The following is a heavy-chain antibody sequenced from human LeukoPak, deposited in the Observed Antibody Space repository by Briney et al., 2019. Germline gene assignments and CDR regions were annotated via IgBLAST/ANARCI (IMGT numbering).Heavy chain of an antibody. CDR3: ARSLEWQQLVQLHY. D-gene: IGHD6-13*01. J-gene: IGHJ4*02. CDR2: IIPILDIA. Sequence: GASVKVSCKASGATFNSYSISWVRQAPGQGREWMGRIIPILDIANYAQKFQGRVTITADKSTSTAYMELSRLRSEDTAVYYCARSLEWQQLVQLHYWGQGTLVTVSS. CDR1: GATFNSYS. V-gene: IGHV1-69*02.